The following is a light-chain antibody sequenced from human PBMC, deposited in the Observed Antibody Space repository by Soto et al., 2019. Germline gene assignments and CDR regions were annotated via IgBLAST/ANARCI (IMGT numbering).Light chain of an antibody. CDR1: SSDVGGYNY. J-gene: IGLJ1*01. V-gene: IGLV2-14*01. CDR3: SSYTSSSTLPDV. CDR2: DVS. Sequence: QSALTQPASVSGSPGQSITISCTGTSSDVGGYNYVSWYQQHPGKAPKLMIYDVSNRHSGVSNRFSGSKSGNTASLTISGLQAEDEADYYCSSYTSSSTLPDVFGTGTKLTVL.